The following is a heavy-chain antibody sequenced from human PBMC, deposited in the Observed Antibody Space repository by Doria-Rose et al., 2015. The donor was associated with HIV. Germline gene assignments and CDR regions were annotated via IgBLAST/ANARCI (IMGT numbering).Heavy chain of an antibody. CDR2: MFSDDER. Sequence: QVQLVQSGPVLVKPTETLTLTCTVSGVSLSSPGMGVSWIRQPPGKALEWLANMFSDDERSYKSSLKSRFTISRGTSKSQVVLTMTDMDPVDTATYYCARIKSSMWYHKYYFDFGGQGTLVIVSA. J-gene: IGHJ4*02. CDR1: GVSLSSPGMG. CDR3: ARIKSSMWYHKYYFDF. V-gene: IGHV2-26*01. D-gene: IGHD6-13*01.